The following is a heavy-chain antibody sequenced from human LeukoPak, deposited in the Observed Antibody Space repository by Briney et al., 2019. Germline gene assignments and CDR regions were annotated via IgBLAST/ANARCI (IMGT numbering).Heavy chain of an antibody. CDR2: ISSSGSTI. D-gene: IGHD5-24*01. Sequence: GGSLRLSCAASGFTFSSYEMNWVRQAPGKGLEWVSYISSSGSTIYYADSVKGRFAISRDNAKNSLYLQMNSLRAEDTAFYYCARSQLLQFDCFNTWGQGTMVTVSP. CDR3: ARSQLLQFDCFNT. J-gene: IGHJ3*02. V-gene: IGHV3-48*03. CDR1: GFTFSSYE.